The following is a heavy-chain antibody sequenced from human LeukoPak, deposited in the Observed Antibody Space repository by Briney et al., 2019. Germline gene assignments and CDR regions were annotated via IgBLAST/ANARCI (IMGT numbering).Heavy chain of an antibody. CDR3: AKKGYYDGSGYYMYYFAH. CDR1: GFTFSIYA. Sequence: GGSLRLSCAASGFTFSIYAMSWVRQAPGKGLEWVSAISGSGGTAYYADSVKGRFTISRDNSENTLYLQMNSLRAEDTAVYYCAKKGYYDGSGYYMYYFAHWDQGTLVTVSS. J-gene: IGHJ4*02. D-gene: IGHD3-22*01. V-gene: IGHV3-23*01. CDR2: ISGSGGTA.